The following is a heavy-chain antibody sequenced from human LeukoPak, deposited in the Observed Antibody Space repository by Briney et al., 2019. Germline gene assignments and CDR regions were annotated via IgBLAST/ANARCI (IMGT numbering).Heavy chain of an antibody. D-gene: IGHD3-10*01. V-gene: IGHV3-21*01. Sequence: TGGSLRLSCAASGFTFSSYRMDWVRQAPGKGLEWVSCISSSSSYIYYADSVKGRFTISRDNAKNSLYLQMNSLRAEDTAVYYCARDHALGLWFGELWFDAFDIWGQGTMVTVSS. CDR3: ARDHALGLWFGELWFDAFDI. CDR1: GFTFSSYR. J-gene: IGHJ3*02. CDR2: ISSSSSYI.